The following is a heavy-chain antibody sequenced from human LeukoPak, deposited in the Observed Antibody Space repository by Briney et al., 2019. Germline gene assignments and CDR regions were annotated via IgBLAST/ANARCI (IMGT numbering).Heavy chain of an antibody. CDR3: TKSGTTFDY. V-gene: IGHV3-7*01. CDR1: GFTFSNYS. CDR2: IKQDGGEK. Sequence: GGSLRLSCAASGFTFSNYSMNWVRQAPGKGLEWVANIKQDGGEKYYVDSVKGRFTISRDNAKNSVYLQMNNLRAADTAMYYCTKSGTTFDYWGLGTLVTVSS. D-gene: IGHD1-14*01. J-gene: IGHJ4*02.